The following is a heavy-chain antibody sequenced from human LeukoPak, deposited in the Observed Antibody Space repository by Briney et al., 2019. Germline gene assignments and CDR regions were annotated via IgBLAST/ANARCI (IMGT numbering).Heavy chain of an antibody. CDR1: GGSFSGYY. CDR2: INHNGST. Sequence: SETLSLTCAVYGGSFSGYYWSWIRQPPGKGLEWIGEINHNGSTNYNPSLKSRVTISVDTSKNQFSLKLSSVTAADTAVYYCARFTRGRYLLDPARVTFDYWGQGTLVTVSS. J-gene: IGHJ4*02. V-gene: IGHV4-34*01. D-gene: IGHD3-16*02. CDR3: ARFTRGRYLLDPARVTFDY.